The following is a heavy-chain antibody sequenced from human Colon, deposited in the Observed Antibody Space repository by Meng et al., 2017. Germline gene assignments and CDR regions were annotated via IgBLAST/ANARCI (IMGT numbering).Heavy chain of an antibody. CDR1: GFTFSSYG. CDR2: IWYDGSNK. J-gene: IGHJ4*01. CDR3: ARAQYYYDSSGYWTPYYFDY. Sequence: GESLKISCAASGFTFSSYGMHWVRQAPGKGLEWVAVIWYDGSNKYYADSVKGRFTISRDNSKNTLYLQMNSLRAEDTAVYYCARAQYYYDSSGYWTPYYFDYWGHGKRVNFSS. D-gene: IGHD3-22*01. V-gene: IGHV3-33*01.